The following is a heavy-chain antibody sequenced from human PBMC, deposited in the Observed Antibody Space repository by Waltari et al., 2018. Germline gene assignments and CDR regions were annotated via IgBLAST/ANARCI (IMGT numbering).Heavy chain of an antibody. J-gene: IGHJ4*02. Sequence: QVNLVESGGGVVQPGGSLRLSCATSGFTFSHLGMHWVRQAPGKGLEWVALIWFDGSDKFYADSVRGRFTISRDNSARTLYLDMDSLRLDDTAMYYCAKDAFGNTYLDFWGQGTLVTVSS. CDR3: AKDAFGNTYLDF. D-gene: IGHD2-2*02. CDR2: IWFDGSDK. V-gene: IGHV3-30*02. CDR1: GFTFSHLG.